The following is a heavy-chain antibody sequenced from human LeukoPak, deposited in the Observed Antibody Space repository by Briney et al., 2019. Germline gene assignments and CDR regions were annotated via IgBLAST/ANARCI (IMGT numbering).Heavy chain of an antibody. D-gene: IGHD2-15*01. CDR2: ISSSSSTI. V-gene: IGHV3-48*01. CDR3: AKDLDCSGGTCHKAFDC. J-gene: IGHJ4*02. CDR1: GFTFSSYS. Sequence: TGGSLRLSCAASGFTFSSYSMNWVRQAPGKGLEWVSYISSSSSTIYYADSVKGRFTTSRDNSKNTLYLQMSRLRVEDTAVYYCAKDLDCSGGTCHKAFDCWGQGTLVTVSS.